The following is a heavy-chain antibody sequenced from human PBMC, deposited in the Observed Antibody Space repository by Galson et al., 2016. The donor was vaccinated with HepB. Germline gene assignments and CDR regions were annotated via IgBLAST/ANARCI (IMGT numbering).Heavy chain of an antibody. CDR2: IIPIFGTA. CDR1: GGTFSSYP. CDR3: ARQKIGVVVMDS. J-gene: IGHJ4*02. D-gene: IGHD3-3*01. Sequence: SVKVSCKASGGTFSSYPISWVRQAPGQGFEWMGGIIPIFGTANYAEKFQGRVTITADKSTSTAYMELSSLTSDDTGVYFCARQKIGVVVMDSWGRGTLVTVSS. V-gene: IGHV1-69*06.